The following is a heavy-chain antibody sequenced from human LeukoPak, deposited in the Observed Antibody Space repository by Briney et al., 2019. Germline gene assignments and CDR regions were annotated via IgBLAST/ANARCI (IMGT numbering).Heavy chain of an antibody. CDR1: GFSFSTQR. D-gene: IGHD4-23*01. J-gene: IGHJ4*02. Sequence: GGSLRLSCAASGFSFSTQRMHWVRQAPGKGLVWVSYINIDERITGCADSVKGRFSISRDNAKNTLYLQMNSLRVEDTAVYYCARGRPHGNDYWGQGTLVTVSS. CDR3: ARGRPHGNDY. CDR2: INIDERIT. V-gene: IGHV3-74*01.